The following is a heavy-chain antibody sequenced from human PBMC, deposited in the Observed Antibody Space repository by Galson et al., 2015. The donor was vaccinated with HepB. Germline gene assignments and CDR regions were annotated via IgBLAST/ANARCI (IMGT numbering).Heavy chain of an antibody. Sequence: SLRLSCAASGFTFSSYSMNWVRQAPGKGLEWVSYISSSSSTIYYADSVKGRFTISRDNAKNSLYLQMNSLRAEDTAVYYCARERVAAAGHYYYYGMDVWGQGTTVTVSS. D-gene: IGHD6-13*01. V-gene: IGHV3-48*01. CDR1: GFTFSSYS. CDR3: ARERVAAAGHYYYYGMDV. J-gene: IGHJ6*02. CDR2: ISSSSSTI.